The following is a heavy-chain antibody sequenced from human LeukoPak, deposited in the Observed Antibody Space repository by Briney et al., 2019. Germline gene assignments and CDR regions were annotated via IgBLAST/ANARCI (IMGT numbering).Heavy chain of an antibody. CDR3: ASLSRGDSSGYYPFDY. Sequence: GGSLRLSCAASGFTFSSYSMNWVRQAPGKGLEWVSSISSSSSYIYYADSVKGRFTISRDNAKNSLYLQMNSLRAEDTAVYYCASLSRGDSSGYYPFDYWGLGTLVTVSS. CDR1: GFTFSSYS. D-gene: IGHD3-22*01. V-gene: IGHV3-21*01. CDR2: ISSSSSYI. J-gene: IGHJ4*02.